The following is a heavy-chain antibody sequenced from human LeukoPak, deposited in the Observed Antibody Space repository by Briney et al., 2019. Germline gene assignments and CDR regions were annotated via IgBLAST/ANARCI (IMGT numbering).Heavy chain of an antibody. V-gene: IGHV1-24*01. J-gene: IGHJ4*02. D-gene: IGHD6-19*01. CDR1: GNTLSDLV. CDR2: IDPEDHET. Sequence: ASVKVSCKVSGNTLSDLVLQWVRKAPGKGLEWVGGIDPEDHETIYAQKFQGRFTMTEDTSTNTVYMELSSLRSEDTAVYYCARTTYSSYIDYWGQGTLVTVSS. CDR3: ARTTYSSYIDY.